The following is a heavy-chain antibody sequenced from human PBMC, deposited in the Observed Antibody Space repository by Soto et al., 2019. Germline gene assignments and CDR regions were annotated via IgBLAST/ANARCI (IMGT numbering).Heavy chain of an antibody. V-gene: IGHV4-59*08. CDR2: IYYSGST. CDR3: ARKRGYSGYNNWFDP. J-gene: IGHJ5*02. CDR1: GGSISSYY. Sequence: QVQLQESGPGLVKPSETLSLTCTVSGGSISSYYWSWIRQPPGKGLEWIGYIYYSGSTNYNPSLKSRVTISVATSKNQCSLKLSSVTAADTAVYYCARKRGYSGYNNWFDPWGQGTLVTVSS. D-gene: IGHD5-12*01.